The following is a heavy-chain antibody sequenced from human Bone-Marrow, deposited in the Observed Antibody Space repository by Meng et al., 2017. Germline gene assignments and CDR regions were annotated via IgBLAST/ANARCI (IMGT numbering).Heavy chain of an antibody. CDR2: INAGNGNT. CDR3: AREMGVYCSGGSCYSGDYYFDY. V-gene: IGHV1-3*01. J-gene: IGHJ4*02. Sequence: ASVKVSCKASGYTFTSYAMHWVRQAPGQRLEWMGWINAGNGNTKYSQKFQGRVTITRDTSASTAYMELSSLRSEDTAAYYCAREMGVYCSGGSCYSGDYYFDYWGQGTLVTVSS. D-gene: IGHD2-15*01. CDR1: GYTFTSYA.